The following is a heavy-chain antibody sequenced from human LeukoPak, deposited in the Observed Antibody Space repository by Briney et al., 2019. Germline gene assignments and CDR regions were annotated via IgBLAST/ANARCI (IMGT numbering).Heavy chain of an antibody. CDR1: GFTFSSYA. CDR3: ARGDINMTIVVVTPCDF. D-gene: IGHD2-21*02. J-gene: IGHJ4*02. Sequence: RGSLRLSCAASGFTFSSYAMHWVRQAPGKGLEWVAVVSFDGIEKYYADSVKGRFTISRDDSRNTVYLQMNSLRSDDTAVYYCARGDINMTIVVVTPCDFWGQGTLVTVSS. CDR2: VSFDGIEK. V-gene: IGHV3-30*03.